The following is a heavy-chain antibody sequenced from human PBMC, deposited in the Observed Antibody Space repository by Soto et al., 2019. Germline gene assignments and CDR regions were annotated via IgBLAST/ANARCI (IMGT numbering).Heavy chain of an antibody. CDR3: ARQGCSGGSCYVDYYCGMDV. CDR2: IYPGDSDT. Sequence: GESLKISCKGSGYSFTSYWIGWVRQMPGKGLEWMGIIYPGDSDTRYSPSFQGQVTISADKSISTAYLQWSRLKASDTAMYYCARQGCSGGSCYVDYYCGMDVWSQGTTVTASS. J-gene: IGHJ6*02. V-gene: IGHV5-51*01. D-gene: IGHD2-15*01. CDR1: GYSFTSYW.